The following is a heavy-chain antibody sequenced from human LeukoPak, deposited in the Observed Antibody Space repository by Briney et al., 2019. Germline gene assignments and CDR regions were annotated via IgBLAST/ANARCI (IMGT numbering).Heavy chain of an antibody. CDR3: ARSGLYSSSWRTSDF. D-gene: IGHD6-19*01. CDR1: GYSFHGYD. V-gene: IGHV1-3*01. CDR2: ISGHNGDT. J-gene: IGHJ4*02. Sequence: ASVKVSCKASGYSFHGYDLQWLRQAPGQRLEWMGWISGHNGDTRYSQKFQDRITLTRDTSASTGYMELTNLTSEDTAVYYCARSGLYSSSWRTSDFWGQGTLVTVSS.